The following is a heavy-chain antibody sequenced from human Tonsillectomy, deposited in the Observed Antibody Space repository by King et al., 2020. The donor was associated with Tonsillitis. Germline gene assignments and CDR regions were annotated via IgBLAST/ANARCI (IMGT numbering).Heavy chain of an antibody. CDR1: GGSISSGGYS. CDR3: ASSSKLMEALGDAFDI. V-gene: IGHV4-30-2*01. D-gene: IGHD3-16*01. J-gene: IGHJ3*02. Sequence: LQLQESGSGLVKPSQTLSLTCAVSGGSISSGGYSWSWIRQPPGKGLEWIGYIYHSGSTYYNPSLKSRVTISVDRSKNQFSLKLSSVTAADTAVYYCASSSKLMEALGDAFDIWGQGTMVTVSS. CDR2: IYHSGST.